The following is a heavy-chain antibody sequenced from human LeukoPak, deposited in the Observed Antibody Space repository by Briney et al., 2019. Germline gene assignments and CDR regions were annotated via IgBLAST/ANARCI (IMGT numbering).Heavy chain of an antibody. CDR1: GDSVSSNSAA. CDR2: TYYRSKWYY. CDR3: ARDPVGGSTIFDY. Sequence: SQTLSLTCAISGDSVSSNSAACNWIRQSPPRGLEWLGRTYYRSKWYYDYAVAVKSRISINPDTSNNQFSLQLSSVTPEDTAVYYCARDPVGGSTIFDYWGQGTLVTVSS. J-gene: IGHJ4*02. V-gene: IGHV6-1*01. D-gene: IGHD1-26*01.